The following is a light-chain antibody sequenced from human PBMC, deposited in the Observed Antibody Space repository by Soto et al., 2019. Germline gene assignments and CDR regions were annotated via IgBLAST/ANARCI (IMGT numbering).Light chain of an antibody. CDR2: EDF. CDR1: SGDVGSSNL. V-gene: IGLV2-23*01. CDR3: SSSAGTDSLI. J-gene: IGLJ2*01. Sequence: QSALTQPASVSGSPGQSITISCTGTSGDVGSSNLVSWYQQYPGKAPKLMIFEDFRRPSGISDRFSGSKSANTASLTISGLQTEDEADYFCSSSAGTDSLIFGGGTKLTVL.